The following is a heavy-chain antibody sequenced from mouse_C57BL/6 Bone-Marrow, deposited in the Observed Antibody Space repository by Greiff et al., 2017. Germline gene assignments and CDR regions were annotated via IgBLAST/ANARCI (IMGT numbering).Heavy chain of an antibody. CDR2: FHPYNDDT. V-gene: IGHV1-47*01. J-gene: IGHJ2*01. Sequence: VQLQQSGAELVKPGASVKMSCKASGYTFTTYPIEWMQQTPGKSLEWIGNFHPYNDDTKYYEKFKSKATLTVETTSSTVYLQRSRVTSDDSAVDYCARGGYDDYWGQGTTLTVSS. D-gene: IGHD2-2*01. CDR1: GYTFTTYP. CDR3: ARGGYDDY.